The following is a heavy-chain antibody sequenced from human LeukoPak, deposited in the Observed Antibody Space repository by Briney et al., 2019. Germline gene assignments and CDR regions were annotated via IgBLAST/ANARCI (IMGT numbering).Heavy chain of an antibody. CDR2: IYYSGST. CDR3: ARARRDGAIDY. J-gene: IGHJ4*02. CDR1: GGSVSSYY. D-gene: IGHD5-24*01. Sequence: SETLSLTCTVSGGSVSSYYWSWIRQPPGKGPEWIGYIYYSGSTYYNPSLKSRVTISVDTSKNQFSLKLSSVTAADTAVYYCARARRDGAIDYWGQGTLVTVSS. V-gene: IGHV4-59*02.